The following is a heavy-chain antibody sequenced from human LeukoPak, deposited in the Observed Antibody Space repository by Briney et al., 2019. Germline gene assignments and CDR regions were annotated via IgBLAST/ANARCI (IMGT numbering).Heavy chain of an antibody. CDR1: GFTFSSYE. J-gene: IGHJ4*02. CDR2: IKQDGSEK. Sequence: PGGSLRLSCAASGFTFSSYEMNWVRQAPGKGLEWVANIKQDGSEKYYVDSVKGRFTISRDNAKNSLYLQMNSLRAEDTAVYYCARGDYYDSSGYYYGGDYFDYWGQGTLVTVSS. D-gene: IGHD3-22*01. V-gene: IGHV3-7*01. CDR3: ARGDYYDSSGYYYGGDYFDY.